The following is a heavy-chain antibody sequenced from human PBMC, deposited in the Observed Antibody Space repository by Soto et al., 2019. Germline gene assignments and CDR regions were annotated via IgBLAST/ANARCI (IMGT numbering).Heavy chain of an antibody. CDR3: AIVVPAAMDYYYYGMDV. J-gene: IGHJ6*02. Sequence: RGSLRLSCAASGFTFSSYSMNWVRQAPGKGLEGVSSISSSSSYIYYADSVKGRFTISRDNAKNSLYLQMNSLRAEDTAVYYCAIVVPAAMDYYYYGMDVWGQGT. V-gene: IGHV3-21*01. CDR2: ISSSSSYI. CDR1: GFTFSSYS. D-gene: IGHD2-2*01.